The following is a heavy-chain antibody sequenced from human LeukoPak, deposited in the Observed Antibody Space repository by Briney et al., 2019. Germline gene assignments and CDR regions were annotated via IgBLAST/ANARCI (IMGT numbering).Heavy chain of an antibody. D-gene: IGHD2-2*02. CDR1: GFAFSSYS. CDR2: ISSSSSYI. Sequence: GGSLRLSCAASGFAFSSYSMNWVRQAPGKGLEWVSSISSSSSYIYYADSLKGRFTISRDNAKNSLYLQMNSLRAEDTAVYYCARDQRYQLLYRWFDPWGQGTLVTVSS. J-gene: IGHJ5*02. CDR3: ARDQRYQLLYRWFDP. V-gene: IGHV3-21*04.